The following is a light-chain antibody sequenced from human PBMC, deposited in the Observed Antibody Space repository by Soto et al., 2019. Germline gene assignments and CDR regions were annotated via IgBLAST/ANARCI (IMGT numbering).Light chain of an antibody. J-gene: IGKJ2*01. V-gene: IGKV1-9*01. CDR3: QQLNRYPYT. CDR2: GVS. Sequence: DIQLTQSPSLLSASVGDRVTITCRASQGGVTYLAWYQQKPGIVPKLLIYGVSTLQTGVPSRFSGRGSGTVFTLTISNLQPEDLATYYCQQLNRYPYTFGQGTKLEIK. CDR1: QGGVTY.